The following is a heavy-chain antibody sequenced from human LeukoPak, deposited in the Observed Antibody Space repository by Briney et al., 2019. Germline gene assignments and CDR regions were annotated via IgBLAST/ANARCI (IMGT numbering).Heavy chain of an antibody. CDR1: GYSFTDYN. V-gene: IGHV1-2*02. Sequence: ASVKVSCKASGYSFTDYNIHWVRQAPGQGLEWMGWFNPDSGGTHYAQKFQGRVTMTRDTSISTAYMELNRLRSDDTAVYYCARQQQLLDYWGQGTLVTVSS. CDR2: FNPDSGGT. CDR3: ARQQQLLDY. J-gene: IGHJ4*02. D-gene: IGHD6-13*01.